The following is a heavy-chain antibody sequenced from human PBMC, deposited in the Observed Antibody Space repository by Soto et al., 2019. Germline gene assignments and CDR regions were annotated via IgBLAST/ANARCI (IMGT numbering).Heavy chain of an antibody. D-gene: IGHD3-3*01. V-gene: IGHV4-59*01. J-gene: IGHJ4*02. CDR3: ARGGTIFGVVTGPFDY. CDR2: IYYSGST. CDR1: GGSISSYY. Sequence: QVQLQESGPGLVKPSETLSLTCTVSGGSISSYYWSWIRQPPGKGLEWIGYIYYSGSTNYNPSLKSRVTISVDTSKNQFSLKLSSVTAADTDVYYCARGGTIFGVVTGPFDYWGQGTLVTVSS.